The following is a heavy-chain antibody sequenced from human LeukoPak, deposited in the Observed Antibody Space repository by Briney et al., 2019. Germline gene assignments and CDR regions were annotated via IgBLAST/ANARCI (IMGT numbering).Heavy chain of an antibody. Sequence: ASVKVSCKASGYTFTCYGISWVRQAPGQGLEWMGWISAYNGNTNYAQKLQGRVTMTTDTSTSTAYMELRSLRSDDTAVYYCARGLGRYGGNSEEDYWGQGTLVTVSS. J-gene: IGHJ4*02. CDR1: GYTFTCYG. V-gene: IGHV1-18*01. D-gene: IGHD4-23*01. CDR3: ARGLGRYGGNSEEDY. CDR2: ISAYNGNT.